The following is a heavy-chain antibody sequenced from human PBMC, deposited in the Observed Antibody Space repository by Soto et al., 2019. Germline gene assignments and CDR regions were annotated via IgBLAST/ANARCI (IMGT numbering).Heavy chain of an antibody. CDR3: ARDKGVDTAMVRRRYYYGMDV. J-gene: IGHJ6*02. V-gene: IGHV4-31*03. CDR1: GGSISSGGYY. Sequence: QVQLQESGPGLVKPSQTLSLTCTVSGGSISSGGYYWSWIRQHPGKGLEWIGYIYYSGSTYYNPSLKSRVTLSVDTSKNQFSLKLSSVTAADTAVYYCARDKGVDTAMVRRRYYYGMDVWGQGTTVTVSS. D-gene: IGHD5-18*01. CDR2: IYYSGST.